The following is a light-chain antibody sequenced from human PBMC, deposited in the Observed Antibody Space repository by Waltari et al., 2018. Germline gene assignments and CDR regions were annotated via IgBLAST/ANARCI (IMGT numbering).Light chain of an antibody. V-gene: IGKV4-1*01. Sequence: DIVMTQSPDSLAVSLGERATINCKSSQSVLYSSNNNNYLAWYQQKPGQPPKLLIYWASTRESGVPDRSSGSGSGTDFTLTISSLQAEDVAVYYCQQYYSTPHTFGPGTKVDIK. J-gene: IGKJ3*01. CDR3: QQYYSTPHT. CDR1: QSVLYSSNNNNY. CDR2: WAS.